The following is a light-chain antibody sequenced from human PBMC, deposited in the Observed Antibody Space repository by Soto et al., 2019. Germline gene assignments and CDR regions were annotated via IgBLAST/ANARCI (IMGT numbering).Light chain of an antibody. J-gene: IGKJ3*01. V-gene: IGKV1-5*03. Sequence: DIQMTQSPSTLSASVGDRVTITCRASQTINIWLAWYQQKPGKVPKLLIYKASTLERGVPSRFIGSGSGTDFTLTISSLQPDDFATYYCQQYSSDSHAFGHGTKVEIK. CDR3: QQYSSDSHA. CDR1: QTINIW. CDR2: KAS.